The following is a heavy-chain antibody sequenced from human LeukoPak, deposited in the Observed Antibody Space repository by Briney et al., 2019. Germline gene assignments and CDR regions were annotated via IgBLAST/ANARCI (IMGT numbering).Heavy chain of an antibody. CDR2: IKQDGSEK. CDR1: GFTFSSYW. CDR3: GTVRGPDSSRWYSDY. D-gene: IGHD6-13*01. V-gene: IGHV3-7*02. Sequence: GGSLRLSCAASGFTFSSYWMNWVRQAPGKGLEWVANIKQDGSEKYHVDSVKGRFTISRDNAKNSLFLQMNSLRAEDTAVYYCGTVRGPDSSRWYSDYWGQGTLVTVSS. J-gene: IGHJ4*02.